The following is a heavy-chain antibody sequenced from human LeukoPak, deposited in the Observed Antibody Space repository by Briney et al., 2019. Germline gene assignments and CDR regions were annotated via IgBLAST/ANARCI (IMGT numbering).Heavy chain of an antibody. V-gene: IGHV3-21*01. CDR1: GFTFSIYS. CDR3: ARDFGYLDAFDI. J-gene: IGHJ3*02. D-gene: IGHD3-10*01. Sequence: GGSLRLSWAPFGFTFSIYSMNWVRQAPGKGLEWVSSISSSSSYIYYADSVKGRFTISRDNAKNSLYLQMNSLRAEDTAVYYCARDFGYLDAFDIWGQGTMVTVPS. CDR2: ISSSSSYI.